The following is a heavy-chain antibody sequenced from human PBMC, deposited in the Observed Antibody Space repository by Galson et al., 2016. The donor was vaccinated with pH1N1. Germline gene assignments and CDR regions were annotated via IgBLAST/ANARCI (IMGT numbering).Heavy chain of an antibody. J-gene: IGHJ6*02. Sequence: SLRLSCAASGFTFNSFWMSWVRQAPGKGLEWVANINQDGGDTNYVASVKGRFTISRDNPKNSLYLQMNSLRAEDTAVYYCARTGSDYDTYYLHYGMDVWGQGTTVTVAS. CDR3: ARTGSDYDTYYLHYGMDV. CDR2: INQDGGDT. V-gene: IGHV3-7*01. D-gene: IGHD5-12*01. CDR1: GFTFNSFW.